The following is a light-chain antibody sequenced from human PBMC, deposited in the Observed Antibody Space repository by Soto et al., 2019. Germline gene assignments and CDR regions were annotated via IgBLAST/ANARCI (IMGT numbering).Light chain of an antibody. CDR1: QSVSSY. CDR2: DAS. J-gene: IGKJ4*01. CDR3: QQRSNWPPLT. Sequence: EIVLTQSPATLSLSPGERATLSCRASQSVSSYLAWYQQKPGQAPRLLLYDASNRAIGIPARFSGSGSGTGFTRTISRLEPEDFAVYYCQQRSNWPPLTVGGGTKVEIK. V-gene: IGKV3-11*01.